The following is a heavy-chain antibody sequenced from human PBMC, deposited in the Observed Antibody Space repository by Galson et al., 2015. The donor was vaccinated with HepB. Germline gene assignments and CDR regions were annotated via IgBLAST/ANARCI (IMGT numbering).Heavy chain of an antibody. V-gene: IGHV3-74*01. CDR1: SSDW. D-gene: IGHD2-21*02. Sequence: SSDWMHWVRQAPGKGLVWVSRISSDGRSTSYGDSVKGRFTISRDNAKNTLYLQTNSLRAEDTAVYFCARYNPPHFHCVGDCSFESRGVQGTLVTVSS. CDR2: ISSDGRST. J-gene: IGHJ4*02. CDR3: ARYNPPHFHCVGDCSFESR.